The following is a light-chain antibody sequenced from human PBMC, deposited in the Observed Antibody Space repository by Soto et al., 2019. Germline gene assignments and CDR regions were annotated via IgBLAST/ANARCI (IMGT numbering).Light chain of an antibody. J-gene: IGLJ2*01. V-gene: IGLV2-23*01. CDR2: EGS. CDR1: SSDLGSYNL. CDR3: SSDAGGVG. Sequence: QSALTQPASVSGSPGQSITISCTGTSSDLGSYNLVSWYQPHPGKAPKLMIYEGSKRPSGVSNRFSGSNSGNTASLTISGLQADYEADYHCSSDAGGVGFGGGTKLTVL.